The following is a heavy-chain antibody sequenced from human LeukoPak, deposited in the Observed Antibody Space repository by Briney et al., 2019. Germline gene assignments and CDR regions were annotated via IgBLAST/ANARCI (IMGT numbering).Heavy chain of an antibody. Sequence: PGGSLRLSCAASGVTLSTYAMSWARQAPGKGLEWVSGISSSGSGDNTYYADSVKGRFTISRDNSKNTLYLQMNSLRAEDTAVYYCAKDAARIVVVPAAMVNWFDPWGQGTLVTVSS. CDR3: AKDAARIVVVPAAMVNWFDP. J-gene: IGHJ5*02. CDR1: GVTLSTYA. CDR2: ISSSGSGDNT. D-gene: IGHD2-2*01. V-gene: IGHV3-23*01.